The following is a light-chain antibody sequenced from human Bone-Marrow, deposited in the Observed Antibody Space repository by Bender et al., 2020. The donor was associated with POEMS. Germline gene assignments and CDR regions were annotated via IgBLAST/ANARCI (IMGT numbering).Light chain of an antibody. J-gene: IGLJ2*01. Sequence: QSALTQPASVSGSLGQSIILSCTGTKSDVGGYNYVSWYQQHPGKAPRLIIYDVSHRPSGVSDRFFGSKSADTASLSISRLQPDDEGYYYCSSYTSSSTLLFGGGTRLTVL. CDR1: KSDVGGYNY. V-gene: IGLV2-14*03. CDR3: SSYTSSSTLL. CDR2: DVS.